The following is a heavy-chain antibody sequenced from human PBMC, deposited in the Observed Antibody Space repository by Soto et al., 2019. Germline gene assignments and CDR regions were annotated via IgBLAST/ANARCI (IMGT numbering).Heavy chain of an antibody. CDR2: ISPSGST. CDR3: AHLPPD. Sequence: PSETLSLTCAVYGGSLNGNYWTWLRQTPGKGLEWIGKISPSGSTNYNPSLKSRVGISVDTSRNQFSLKMKSVTAADTAVYYCAHLPPDSGQGTLVTVSS. J-gene: IGHJ4*02. V-gene: IGHV4-34*01. CDR1: GGSLNGNY.